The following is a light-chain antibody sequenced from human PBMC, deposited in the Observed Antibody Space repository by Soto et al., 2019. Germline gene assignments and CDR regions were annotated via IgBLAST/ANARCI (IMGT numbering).Light chain of an antibody. V-gene: IGKV1-5*03. J-gene: IGKJ1*01. CDR3: QQYNSYSLWT. CDR2: KAS. Sequence: DIQMTQSPSTLSASVGDRVTITCRASQSISSWLAWYQQKPGKAPKLLIHKASSLESGVPSRFSDSGSGTEFTLTISSLQTDDFATYYCQQYNSYSLWTFGQGTKVEIE. CDR1: QSISSW.